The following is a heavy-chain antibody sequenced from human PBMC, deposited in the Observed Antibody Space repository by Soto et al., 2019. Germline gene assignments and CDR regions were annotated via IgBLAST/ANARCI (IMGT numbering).Heavy chain of an antibody. D-gene: IGHD7-27*01. CDR1: GFTFDDYA. V-gene: IGHV3-9*01. J-gene: IGHJ3*02. Sequence: GGSLRLSCAASGFTFDDYAMHWVRQAPGKGLEWVSGISWNSGSIGYADSVKGRFTISRDNAKNSLYLQMNSLRAEDTALYYCAKDIGSLTGGWSDAFDIWGQGTMVTVSS. CDR3: AKDIGSLTGGWSDAFDI. CDR2: ISWNSGSI.